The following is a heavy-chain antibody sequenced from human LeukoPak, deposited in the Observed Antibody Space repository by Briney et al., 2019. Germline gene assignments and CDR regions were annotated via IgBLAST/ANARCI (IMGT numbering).Heavy chain of an antibody. CDR3: ARANDSTPYYYYMDV. V-gene: IGHV3-11*01. CDR2: ISSSGGTI. D-gene: IGHD3-22*01. CDR1: GFIFTDYY. J-gene: IGHJ6*03. Sequence: PGGSLRLSCAASGFIFTDYYMSWIRQAPGKGLEWVSYISSSGGTIYYADSVKGRFTISRDNTKNSLYLQMNSLRAEDTAVYYCARANDSTPYYYYMDVWGKGTTVTVSS.